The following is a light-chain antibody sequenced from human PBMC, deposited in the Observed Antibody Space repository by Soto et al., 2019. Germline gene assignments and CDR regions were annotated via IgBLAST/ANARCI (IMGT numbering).Light chain of an antibody. Sequence: QSVLTQPPSASGTPGQRVTISCSGSSSSFGSNTVDWYQQLPGTAPKLLIYSNNQRPSGVPDRFSGSKSGTSASLAISGLQSEVEADYYCAAWDDSLNAVVFGGGTKLTVL. V-gene: IGLV1-44*01. CDR2: SNN. CDR3: AAWDDSLNAVV. J-gene: IGLJ2*01. CDR1: SSSFGSNT.